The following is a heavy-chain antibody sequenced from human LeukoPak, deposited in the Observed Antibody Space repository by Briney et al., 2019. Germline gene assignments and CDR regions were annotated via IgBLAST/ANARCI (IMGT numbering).Heavy chain of an antibody. Sequence: GGSLRLSCAASGFTFSDYYMSWIRQAPGKGLEWVSYISSSGSTIYYADSVKGRFTISRDNAKNSLYLQMNSLRAGDTAVYYCASPPGMGWFDPWGQGTLVTVSS. J-gene: IGHJ5*02. D-gene: IGHD2-8*01. CDR2: ISSSGSTI. V-gene: IGHV3-11*01. CDR3: ASPPGMGWFDP. CDR1: GFTFSDYY.